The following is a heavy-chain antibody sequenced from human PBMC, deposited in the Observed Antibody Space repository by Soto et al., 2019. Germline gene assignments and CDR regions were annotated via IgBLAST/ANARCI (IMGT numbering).Heavy chain of an antibody. V-gene: IGHV5-51*01. CDR1: GYKFSSYW. D-gene: IGHD2-2*02. Sequence: PGESLKISCKASGYKFSSYWIAWLRQVPGKGLEWMGVIYPAASDARYSPSFQGQVTISVDNSISTAYLQWSSLKASDTAMYHCASVLCISAICYTGSRPFFDYWGQGALVTVSS. CDR3: ASVLCISAICYTGSRPFFDY. J-gene: IGHJ4*02. CDR2: IYPAASDA.